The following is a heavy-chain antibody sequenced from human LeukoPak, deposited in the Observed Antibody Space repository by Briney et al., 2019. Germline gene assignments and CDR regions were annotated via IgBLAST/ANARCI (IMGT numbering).Heavy chain of an antibody. Sequence: GGPLRLSCAASGFTFSNYSMNWVRQAPGKGLDWVSSISSSSSYIYYADSVKGRFTISRDNAKNSLYLQMNSLTAEDTAVYYCARDRLQYEGTFDYWGQGTLVTVSS. D-gene: IGHD4-11*01. CDR3: ARDRLQYEGTFDY. CDR2: ISSSSSYI. V-gene: IGHV3-21*01. J-gene: IGHJ4*02. CDR1: GFTFSNYS.